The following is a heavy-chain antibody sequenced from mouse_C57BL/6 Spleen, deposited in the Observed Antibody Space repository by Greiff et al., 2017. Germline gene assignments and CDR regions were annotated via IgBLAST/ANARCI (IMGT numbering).Heavy chain of an antibody. V-gene: IGHV5-6*01. CDR2: ISSGGSYT. Sequence: EVQLVESGGDLVKPGGSLKLSCAASGFTFSSYGMSWVRQTPYKRLEWVATISSGGSYTYYPDSVKGRFTISRDNAKNTLYLQMSSLKSEDTAMYYCARDDYDGAYWGQGTLVTVSA. CDR1: GFTFSSYG. J-gene: IGHJ3*01. CDR3: ARDDYDGAY. D-gene: IGHD2-4*01.